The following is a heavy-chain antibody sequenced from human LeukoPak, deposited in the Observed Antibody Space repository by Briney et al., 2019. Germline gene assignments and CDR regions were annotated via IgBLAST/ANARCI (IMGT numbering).Heavy chain of an antibody. D-gene: IGHD3-10*01. CDR1: GYTFTSYD. CDR2: MNPNSGNT. CDR3: ARARVLWFGELFVRGRKRNWFDP. V-gene: IGHV1-8*01. Sequence: EASVKVSCKASGYTFTSYDINWVRQATGQGLEWMGWMNPNSGNTGYAQKFQGRVTMTRNTSISTAYMELSSLRSEDTAVYYCARARVLWFGELFVRGRKRNWFDPWGQGTLVTVSS. J-gene: IGHJ5*02.